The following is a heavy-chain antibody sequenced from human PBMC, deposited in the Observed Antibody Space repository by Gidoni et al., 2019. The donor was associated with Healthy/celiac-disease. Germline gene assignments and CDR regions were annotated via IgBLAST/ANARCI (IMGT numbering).Heavy chain of an antibody. CDR3: AGELRYFDLYFDY. D-gene: IGHD3-9*01. V-gene: IGHV3-30-3*01. J-gene: IGHJ4*02. CDR1: GFTFSSYA. Sequence: QVQLVESGGGVVQRGRSLRLSWAASGFTFSSYAMHWVRQAPGKGLEWVAVISYDGSNKYYADSVKGRFTISRDNSKNTLYLQMNSLRAEDTAVYYCAGELRYFDLYFDYWGQGTLVTVSS. CDR2: ISYDGSNK.